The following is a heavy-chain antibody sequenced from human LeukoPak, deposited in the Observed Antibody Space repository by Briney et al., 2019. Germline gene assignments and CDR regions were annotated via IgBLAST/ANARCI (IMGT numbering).Heavy chain of an antibody. CDR3: ARQGAGDYDSSGYYYDY. V-gene: IGHV4-59*08. J-gene: IGHJ4*02. CDR2: IYYSGST. D-gene: IGHD3-22*01. Sequence: SETLSLTCTVSGGSISSYYWSWIRQPPGKGLEWIGYIYYSGSTNYNPSLKSRVTISVDTSKNQFSLKLSSVTAADTAVYYCARQGAGDYDSSGYYYDYWGQGTLVTVSS. CDR1: GGSISSYY.